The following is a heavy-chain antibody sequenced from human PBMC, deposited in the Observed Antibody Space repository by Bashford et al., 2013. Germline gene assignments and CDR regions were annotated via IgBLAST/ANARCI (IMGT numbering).Heavy chain of an antibody. CDR2: FSHIGKS. Sequence: SETLSLTCTVSGGSISGYYWSWIRQSPGKGLEWIGFFSHIGKSYYNPSLKSRVTISLDTSKKQFSLRLNSVTAADTAVYYCARHGQRFLDGFDPWGQGNPGHRSPQ. CDR3: ARHGQRFLDGFDP. V-gene: IGHV4-59*08. D-gene: IGHD3-3*01. J-gene: IGHJ5*02. CDR1: GGSISGYY.